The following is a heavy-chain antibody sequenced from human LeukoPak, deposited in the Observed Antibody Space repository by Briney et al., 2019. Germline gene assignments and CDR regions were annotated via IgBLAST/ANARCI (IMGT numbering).Heavy chain of an antibody. V-gene: IGHV3-53*01. D-gene: IGHD2-2*01. Sequence: PGGSLRLSCAASGFTGSRNYMSWVRQAPGKGLEWVSATHSSGGTYYADSVKGRFTISRDTSKNTLYLQMNSLRAEDTAVFYCATDSGSVVPTAIHYWGQGTLVTVSS. CDR2: THSSGGT. CDR1: GFTGSRNY. J-gene: IGHJ4*02. CDR3: ATDSGSVVPTAIHY.